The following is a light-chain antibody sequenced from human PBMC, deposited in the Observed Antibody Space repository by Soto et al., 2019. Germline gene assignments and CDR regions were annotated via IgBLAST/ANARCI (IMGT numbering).Light chain of an antibody. CDR2: AAS. CDR1: QSISNH. J-gene: IGKJ1*01. Sequence: DMQMTQSPSSLSASVEDRVIITCRASQSISNHFNWYQQQAGKAHKLMIFAASSLQSGVNSRFSGSRSGPDFTLTIRSLQTEDLATYYCQKSYSSPPTFGQGTKVDIK. CDR3: QKSYSSPPT. V-gene: IGKV1-39*01.